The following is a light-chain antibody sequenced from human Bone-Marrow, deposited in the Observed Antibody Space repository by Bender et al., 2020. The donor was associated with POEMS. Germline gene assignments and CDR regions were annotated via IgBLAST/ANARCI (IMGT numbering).Light chain of an antibody. CDR2: RDH. J-gene: IGLJ3*02. CDR1: SSMIAYNY. CDR3: AAWDDSLPGWV. V-gene: IGLV1-47*01. Sequence: QSVLTQPPSVSGTPGQSITISCSGSSSMIAYNYIYWYRQVPGTAPKLLMYRDHQRPSGVPDRFSGSMSGTAASLAISGLRSEDEADYYCAAWDDSLPGWVFGGGTKLFVL.